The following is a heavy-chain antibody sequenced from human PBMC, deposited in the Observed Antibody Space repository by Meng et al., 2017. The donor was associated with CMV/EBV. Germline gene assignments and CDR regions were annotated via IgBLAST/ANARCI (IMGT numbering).Heavy chain of an antibody. CDR3: ARDVMEWLDRRYFDD. CDR2: ISAYNGNT. CDR1: GYTFTSYG. J-gene: IGHJ4*02. Sequence: QVQLVQSGAEVKKPXXSVKVSXKASGYTFTSYGISWVRQAPGQGLEWMGWISAYNGNTNYAQKLQGRVTMTTDTSTSTAYMELRSLRSDDAAVYYCARDVMEWLDRRYFDDWGQGTLVTVAS. V-gene: IGHV1-18*01. D-gene: IGHD3-3*01.